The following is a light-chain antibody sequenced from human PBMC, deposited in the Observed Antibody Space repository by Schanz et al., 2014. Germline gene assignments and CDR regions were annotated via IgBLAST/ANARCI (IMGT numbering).Light chain of an antibody. CDR3: QTWGTDFWV. Sequence: QSVLTQSPSASASLGASVRLTCTLSSGHSNYAIAWHQQQPEKGPRYLMKLNSDGSHTKGDGIPDRFSGSSSGAERYLTISSLQSEDEADYYCQTWGTDFWVFGGGTKLTVL. V-gene: IGLV4-69*01. J-gene: IGLJ3*02. CDR1: SGHSNYA. CDR2: LNSDGSH.